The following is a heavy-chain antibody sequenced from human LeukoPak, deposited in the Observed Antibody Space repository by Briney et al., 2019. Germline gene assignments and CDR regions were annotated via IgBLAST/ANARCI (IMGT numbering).Heavy chain of an antibody. CDR1: GVSISSSNSY. CDR2: IYYSGST. J-gene: IGHJ4*02. D-gene: IGHD3-22*01. V-gene: IGHV4-39*01. CDR3: ARGHGSSGYFGQYYFDY. Sequence: SETLSLTCTVSGVSISSSNSYWGWIRQPPGKGLEWIGSIYYSGSTYYNPSLKSRVTISVDASKNQFSLKLSSVTAADTAVYYCARGHGSSGYFGQYYFDYWGQGTLVTVSS.